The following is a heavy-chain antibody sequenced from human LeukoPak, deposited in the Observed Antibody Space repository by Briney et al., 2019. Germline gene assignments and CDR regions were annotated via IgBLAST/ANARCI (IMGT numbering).Heavy chain of an antibody. D-gene: IGHD1-26*01. J-gene: IGHJ4*02. CDR2: INHSGST. CDR1: GGSFSGYY. Sequence: SETLSLTCAVYGGSFSGYYWSWIRQPPGKGLEWIGEINHSGSTNYNPSLKSRVTISVDTSKNQFSLKLSSVTAADTAVYYCARGSRGSYRLDYWGQRTLVTVSS. V-gene: IGHV4-34*01. CDR3: ARGSRGSYRLDY.